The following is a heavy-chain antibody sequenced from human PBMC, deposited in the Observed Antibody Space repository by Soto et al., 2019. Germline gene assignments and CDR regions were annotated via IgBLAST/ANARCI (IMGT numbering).Heavy chain of an antibody. D-gene: IGHD3-16*01. J-gene: IGHJ4*02. Sequence: GRSLRLSCAASGFTFSSYAMSWVRQAPGKGLEWVSAISGSGGTTYYADSVKGRFTISRDSSKNTLFLQMYSLRAEDTGKYYCAKFFVATGERRGWPWSFHYWAQGTLVTVSS. CDR2: ISGSGGTT. V-gene: IGHV3-23*01. CDR1: GFTFSSYA. CDR3: AKFFVATGERRGWPWSFHY.